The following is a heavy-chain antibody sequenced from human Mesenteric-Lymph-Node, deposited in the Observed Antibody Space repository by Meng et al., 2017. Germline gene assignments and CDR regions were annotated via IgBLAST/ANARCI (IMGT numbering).Heavy chain of an antibody. D-gene: IGHD3-10*01. Sequence: GESLKISCAASGFPFNNYWMSWVRQAPGKGLEWVALIKHDGSENYYLDSVKGRFTISRDNAKNSLYLQMNSLRAEDTAVYYCARDRREGRDDIWGQGTMVTVSS. J-gene: IGHJ3*02. V-gene: IGHV3-7*01. CDR2: IKHDGSEN. CDR3: ARDRREGRDDI. CDR1: GFPFNNYW.